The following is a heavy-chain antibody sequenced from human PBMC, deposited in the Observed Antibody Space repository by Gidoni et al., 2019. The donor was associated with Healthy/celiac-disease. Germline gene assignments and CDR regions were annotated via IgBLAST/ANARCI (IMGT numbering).Heavy chain of an antibody. V-gene: IGHV3-66*01. Sequence: EVQLVESGGGLVQPGGSLRLSCAASGFPVSSNYMSWVRQAPGKGLEWVSVIYSGGSTYYADSVKGRFTISRDNSKNTLYLQMNSLRAEDTAVYYCARAENYDFWSGSPFDYWGQGTLVTVSS. CDR1: GFPVSSNY. CDR3: ARAENYDFWSGSPFDY. CDR2: IYSGGST. D-gene: IGHD3-3*01. J-gene: IGHJ4*02.